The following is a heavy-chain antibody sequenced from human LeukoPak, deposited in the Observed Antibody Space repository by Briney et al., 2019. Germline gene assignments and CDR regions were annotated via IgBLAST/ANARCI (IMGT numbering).Heavy chain of an antibody. Sequence: GASVKVSCKASGYTFTGYYMHWVRQAPGQGLEWMGWINPNSGGTNYAQKFQGRVTMTRDTSISTAYMELSRLRSDDTAVYYCARVGGYCSGGSCYSMIDYWGQGTLVTVSS. CDR2: INPNSGGT. D-gene: IGHD2-15*01. V-gene: IGHV1-2*02. CDR1: GYTFTGYY. J-gene: IGHJ4*02. CDR3: ARVGGYCSGGSCYSMIDY.